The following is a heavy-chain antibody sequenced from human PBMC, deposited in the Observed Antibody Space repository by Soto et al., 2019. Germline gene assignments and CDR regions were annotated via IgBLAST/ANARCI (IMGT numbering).Heavy chain of an antibody. J-gene: IGHJ6*02. D-gene: IGHD1-26*01. V-gene: IGHV3-30*18. CDR1: GFTFSSYG. CDR3: AKDSSGSYYYYSGMDV. Sequence: QVQLVESGGGVVQPGRSLRLSCAASGFTFSSYGMHWVRQAPGKGLEWGAVISYDGSNKYYADSVKGRFTISRDNSKNTLYLQMNSLIAEDTAVYYCAKDSSGSYYYYSGMDVWCQGTTVTVS. CDR2: ISYDGSNK.